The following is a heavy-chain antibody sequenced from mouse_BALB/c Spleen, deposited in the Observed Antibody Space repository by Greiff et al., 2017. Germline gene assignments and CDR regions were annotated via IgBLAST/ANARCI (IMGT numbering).Heavy chain of an antibody. CDR3: ASRYFDY. CDR2: ISSGGGST. J-gene: IGHJ2*01. D-gene: IGHD3-3*01. V-gene: IGHV5-12-1*01. CDR1: GFAFSSYD. Sequence: EVKLVESGGGLVKPGGSLKLSCAASGFAFSSYDMSWVRQTPEKRLEWVAYISSGGGSTYYPDTVKGRFTISRDNAKNTLYLQMSSLKSEDTAMYYCASRYFDYWGQGTTLTVSS.